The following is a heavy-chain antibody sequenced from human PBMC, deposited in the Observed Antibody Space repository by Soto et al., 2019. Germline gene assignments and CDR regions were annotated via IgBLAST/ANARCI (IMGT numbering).Heavy chain of an antibody. CDR3: ARIRSMVRGVIKGPIDY. J-gene: IGHJ4*02. V-gene: IGHV4-31*03. D-gene: IGHD3-10*01. CDR2: IYYSGST. Sequence: QVQLQESCPGLVKPSQTLSLTCTVSGGSISSGGYYWSWIRQHPGKGLEWIGYIYYSGSTYYNPSLKSRVTISVDTSKNQFSLKLSSVTAADTAVYYCARIRSMVRGVIKGPIDYWGQGTLVTVSS. CDR1: GGSISSGGYY.